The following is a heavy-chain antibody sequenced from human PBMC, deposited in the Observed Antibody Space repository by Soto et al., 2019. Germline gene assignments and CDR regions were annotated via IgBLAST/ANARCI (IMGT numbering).Heavy chain of an antibody. V-gene: IGHV3-30-3*01. CDR2: IAYDGSNK. CDR3: ARGDREDIAVVIGVRPGEYGVDV. D-gene: IGHD2-15*01. Sequence: QVQLVESGGGVVQPGRSLRLSCAASGFTFRSYAMHWVRQAPGNGLECVAVIAYDGSNKFYRDYVRGRFTISRDNSENTLYLQINRLRYEDTAVYYCARGDREDIAVVIGVRPGEYGVDVWGQGTTVTVSS. J-gene: IGHJ6*02. CDR1: GFTFRSYA.